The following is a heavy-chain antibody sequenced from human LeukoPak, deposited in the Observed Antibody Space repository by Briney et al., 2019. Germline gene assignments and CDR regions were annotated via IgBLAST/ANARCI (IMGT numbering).Heavy chain of an antibody. CDR1: GFTVSSNY. CDR2: ISSSSSYI. J-gene: IGHJ5*02. D-gene: IGHD5-18*01. V-gene: IGHV3-21*04. Sequence: PGGSLRLSCAASGFTVSSNYMSWVRQAPGKGLEWVSSISSSSSYIYYADSVRGRFTISRDNAKNSLYLQMNSLRAEDTAVYYCARGDDTAMVTGGYNWFDPWGQGTLVIVSS. CDR3: ARGDDTAMVTGGYNWFDP.